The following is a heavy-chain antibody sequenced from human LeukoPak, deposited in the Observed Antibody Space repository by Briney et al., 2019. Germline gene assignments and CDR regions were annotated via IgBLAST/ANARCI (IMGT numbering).Heavy chain of an antibody. Sequence: GESLKISCKGSGYSFTSYWIGWVRPMPGKGLEWMGIIYSPSFQGQVTISADKSISTAYLQWSSLKASDTAMYYCARRSPIYDAFDIWGQGTMVTVSS. CDR2: IY. J-gene: IGHJ3*02. D-gene: IGHD3-3*02. CDR3: ARRSPIYDAFDI. V-gene: IGHV5-51*01. CDR1: GYSFTSYW.